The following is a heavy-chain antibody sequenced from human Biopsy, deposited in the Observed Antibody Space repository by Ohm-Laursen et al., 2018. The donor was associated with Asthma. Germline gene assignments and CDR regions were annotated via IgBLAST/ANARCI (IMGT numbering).Heavy chain of an antibody. CDR3: ARATSTWSQSGPHYFDH. CDR1: PGSINDYY. Sequence: GTLSLTCAVSPGSINDYYWNWIRQFPGKGLEWIGYVHSTGSTRFNPSLKSRLTISVDTSVDQVSLKLTSVTAADTAVYYCARATSTWSQSGPHYFDHWGQGTLVTVPS. V-gene: IGHV4-59*01. CDR2: VHSTGST. J-gene: IGHJ4*02. D-gene: IGHD6-13*01.